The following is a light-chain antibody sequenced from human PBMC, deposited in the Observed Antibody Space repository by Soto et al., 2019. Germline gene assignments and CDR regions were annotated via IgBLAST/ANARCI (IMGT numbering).Light chain of an antibody. Sequence: QSVLTQPPSVSGAPGQRVTISCTGSSSNIGAGYDVHWYQQLPGTAPKLLIYGNNNRPSGVPDRFSGSKSGTSASLAITGLQAEDEADYYCQSYDSSLRGSLFGGGTQLTVL. CDR1: SSNIGAGYD. J-gene: IGLJ2*01. V-gene: IGLV1-40*01. CDR2: GNN. CDR3: QSYDSSLRGSL.